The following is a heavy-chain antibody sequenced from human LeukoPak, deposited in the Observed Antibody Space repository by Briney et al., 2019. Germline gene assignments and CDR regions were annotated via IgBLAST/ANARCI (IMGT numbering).Heavy chain of an antibody. CDR2: INHSGST. D-gene: IGHD3-9*01. Sequence: SETLSLTCAVYGGSFSGYYWSWIRQPSGKGLEWIGEINHSGSTNYNPSLKSRVTISVDTSKNQFSLKLSSVTAADTAVYYCARGPAVLRYFDWLLSFDYWGQGTLVTVSS. J-gene: IGHJ4*02. CDR1: GGSFSGYY. V-gene: IGHV4-34*01. CDR3: ARGPAVLRYFDWLLSFDY.